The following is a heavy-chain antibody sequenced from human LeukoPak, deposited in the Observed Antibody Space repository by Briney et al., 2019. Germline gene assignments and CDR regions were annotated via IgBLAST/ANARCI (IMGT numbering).Heavy chain of an antibody. CDR1: GYTFTGYY. V-gene: IGHV1-2*02. Sequence: GASVKVSCRASGYTFTGYYLHWVRQAPGQGLEWMGWINPRSGDTSFAQMFPQKFQGRVTLTRDTSITTVFLELNNLTSDDTALYYCARGNVVIPSASGRYAFDIWGQGTMVTVSS. CDR3: ARGNVVIPSASGRYAFDI. J-gene: IGHJ3*02. D-gene: IGHD2-2*01. CDR2: INPRSGDT.